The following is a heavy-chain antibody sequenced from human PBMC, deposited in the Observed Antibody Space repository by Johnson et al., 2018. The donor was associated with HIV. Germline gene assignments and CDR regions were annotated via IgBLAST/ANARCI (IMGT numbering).Heavy chain of an antibody. Sequence: QVQLVESGGDLVKPGGSLRLSCTASGFTFSDFYMSWVRQAPGKGLEWVSVIYSGGTTYYADAVKGRYTISRDNAKTPLYLQMNSLRAEDTAVYYCARAPYYYDSSGEGAFDIWGQGTLVTVSS. CDR3: ARAPYYYDSSGEGAFDI. CDR2: IYSGGTT. V-gene: IGHV3-11*01. J-gene: IGHJ3*02. CDR1: GFTFSDFY. D-gene: IGHD3-22*01.